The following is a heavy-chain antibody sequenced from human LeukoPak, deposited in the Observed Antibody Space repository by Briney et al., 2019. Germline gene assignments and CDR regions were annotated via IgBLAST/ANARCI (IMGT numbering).Heavy chain of an antibody. D-gene: IGHD6-19*01. Sequence: PGGSLRLSCAASGFTFSDYYMSWVRQAPGKGLEWVSFISSGSTNKNYADSVKGRFTISRDNAKNSLYLQMNSLRAEDTAVYYCARGAPGYSSGWYAYWGQGTLVTVSS. CDR3: ARGAPGYSSGWYAY. J-gene: IGHJ4*02. CDR2: ISSGSTNK. CDR1: GFTFSDYY. V-gene: IGHV3-11*06.